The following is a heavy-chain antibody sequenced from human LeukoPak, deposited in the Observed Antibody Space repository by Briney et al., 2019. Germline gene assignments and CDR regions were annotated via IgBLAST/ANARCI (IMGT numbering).Heavy chain of an antibody. J-gene: IGHJ3*02. CDR1: GITLSNYG. CDR3: AKGGSGTYPDAFDM. V-gene: IGHV3-23*01. Sequence: GGSLRLSCAVSGITLSNYGMSWVRQAPGKGLEWVAGLSGSAGGTNYADSVKGRFTISRDNSKNTLYLQMNSLRAEDTAIYYCAKGGSGTYPDAFDMWGQGTMVTVSS. D-gene: IGHD1-26*01. CDR2: LSGSAGGT.